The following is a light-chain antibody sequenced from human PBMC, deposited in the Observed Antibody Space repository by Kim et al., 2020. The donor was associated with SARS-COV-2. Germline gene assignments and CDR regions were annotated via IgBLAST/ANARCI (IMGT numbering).Light chain of an antibody. J-gene: IGKJ4*01. V-gene: IGKV3-20*01. CDR2: GAS. Sequence: LSPGEKATLSCRASQSVSSSYLAWYQQKPGQAPRLLIYGASSRATGIPDRFSGSGSGTDFTLTISRLEPEDFAVYYCQQYGSSPLTFGGGTKV. CDR1: QSVSSSY. CDR3: QQYGSSPLT.